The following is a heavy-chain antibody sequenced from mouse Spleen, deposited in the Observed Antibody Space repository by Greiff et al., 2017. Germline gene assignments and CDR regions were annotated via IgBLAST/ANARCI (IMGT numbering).Heavy chain of an antibody. CDR3: TKGGYDPWFAY. CDR1: GFNIKDDY. V-gene: IGHV14-4*01. D-gene: IGHD2-2*01. Sequence: VQLKQSGAELVRPGASVKLSCTASGFNIKDDYMHWVKQRPEQGLEWIGWIDPENGDTEYASKFQGKATITADTSSNTAYLQLSSLTSEDTAVYYCTKGGYDPWFAYWGQGTLVTVSA. J-gene: IGHJ3*01. CDR2: IDPENGDT.